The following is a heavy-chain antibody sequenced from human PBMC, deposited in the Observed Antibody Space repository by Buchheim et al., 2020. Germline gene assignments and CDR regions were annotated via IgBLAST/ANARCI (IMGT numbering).Heavy chain of an antibody. Sequence: QVQLVQSGAEVKKPGASVKVSCEASGYTFTSYDINWVRQATGQGLEWMGWMNPNSGNTGYAQKFQGRVTMTRNTSISTAYMGLSSLRSEDTAVYYCAASGYSYGYAPNNWFDPWGQGTL. D-gene: IGHD5-18*01. CDR1: GYTFTSYD. V-gene: IGHV1-8*01. J-gene: IGHJ5*02. CDR2: MNPNSGNT. CDR3: AASGYSYGYAPNNWFDP.